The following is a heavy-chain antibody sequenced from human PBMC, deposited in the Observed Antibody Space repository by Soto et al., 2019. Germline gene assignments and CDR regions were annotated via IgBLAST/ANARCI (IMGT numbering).Heavy chain of an antibody. V-gene: IGHV2-5*02. Sequence: PTLVNPTETLTLTCTVYGFSLTTGNMGVSWIRHPPGKALEWLALIYWDDDKRYSPSLKDRLAISKDTSSNQVVLTITNMDTGDTATYFCAHAGDYDMLTFDHWGPGTLVPVSS. J-gene: IGHJ4*02. CDR1: GFSLTTGNMG. CDR3: AHAGDYDMLTFDH. CDR2: IYWDDDK. D-gene: IGHD4-17*01.